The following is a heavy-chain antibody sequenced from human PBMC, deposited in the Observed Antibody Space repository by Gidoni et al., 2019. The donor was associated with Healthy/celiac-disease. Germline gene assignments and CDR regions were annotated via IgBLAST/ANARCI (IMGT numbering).Heavy chain of an antibody. CDR2: IKQDGSEK. CDR1: GFTFSSYW. CDR3: ARSSIAVAANWFDP. Sequence: EVQLVESGGGLVQPGGSLRLSCAASGFTFSSYWMSWVRQAPGKGLEWVANIKQDGSEKYYVDSVKGRFTISRDNAKNSLYLQMNSLRAEDTAVYYCARSSIAVAANWFDPWGQGALVTVSS. D-gene: IGHD6-19*01. V-gene: IGHV3-7*03. J-gene: IGHJ5*02.